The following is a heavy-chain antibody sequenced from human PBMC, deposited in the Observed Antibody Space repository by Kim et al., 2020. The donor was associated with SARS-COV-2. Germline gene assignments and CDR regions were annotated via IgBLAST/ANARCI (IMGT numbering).Heavy chain of an antibody. J-gene: IGHJ1*01. CDR1: GFTFTTYA. CDR3: AKELRMRTQTTGGDFFDK. V-gene: IGHV3-23*01. Sequence: GGSLRLSCVASGFTFTTYAMNWVRQAPGKGLEWVSGISGGGGSTYYADSVTGRFTITRDSSKNTLYLQMSSLRADDTAIYYCAKELRMRTQTTGGDFFDKWGQGALVTVSS. CDR2: ISGGGGST. D-gene: IGHD3-3*01.